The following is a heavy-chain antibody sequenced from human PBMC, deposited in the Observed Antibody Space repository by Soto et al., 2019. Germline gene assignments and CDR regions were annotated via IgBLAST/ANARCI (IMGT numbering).Heavy chain of an antibody. CDR2: ITSNGDNT. CDR1: GFTFSNFA. J-gene: IGHJ4*02. D-gene: IGHD2-2*01. CDR3: VKGNQLLRYYFEY. V-gene: IGHV3-64D*06. Sequence: PRASLTLSCSASGFTFSNFAMHWVRQAPGKGLEYVSGITSNGDNTYHADSVQGRFTISRDNSKSTLYLQMTSLRVEDSAVYYCVKGNQLLRYYFEYWGRGALVTVSS.